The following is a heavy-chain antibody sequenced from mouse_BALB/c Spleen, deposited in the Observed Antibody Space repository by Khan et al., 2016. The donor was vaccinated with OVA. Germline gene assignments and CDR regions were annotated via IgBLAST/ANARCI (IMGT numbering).Heavy chain of an antibody. CDR2: ISGDSSTI. V-gene: IGHV5-17*02. CDR1: GFTFSSYG. CDR3: ATSYYYGYYFYY. J-gene: IGHJ2*01. Sequence: EVELVESGGGLVQPGGSRKLSCAASGFTFSSYGMHWVRQAPEKGLEWVAYISGDSSTIYYEDTVKGRFTISRDNPKNTLFLQMTSLMSEDTAMYYCATSYYYGYYFYYWGPGTTLTVSS. D-gene: IGHD1-1*01.